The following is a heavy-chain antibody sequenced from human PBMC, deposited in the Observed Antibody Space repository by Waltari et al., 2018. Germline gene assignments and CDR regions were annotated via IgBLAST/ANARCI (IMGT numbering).Heavy chain of an antibody. D-gene: IGHD3-16*01. CDR1: GGSISTYY. CDR3: VRGAGRTFDY. V-gene: IGHV4-59*01. Sequence: GPGLVKPSETLSLTCTVSGGSISTYYWNWIRQPPGQGLEWIGGIYNTGSTNHNPSLKSRVTMSVDTSKNQFSLKLTSVTAADTAVYYCVRGAGRTFDYWGQGTLVTVSS. CDR2: IYNTGST. J-gene: IGHJ4*02.